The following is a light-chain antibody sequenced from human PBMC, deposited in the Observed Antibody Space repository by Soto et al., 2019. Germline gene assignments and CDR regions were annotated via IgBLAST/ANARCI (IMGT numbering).Light chain of an antibody. Sequence: QSVLTQPASVSGSPGQSITISCTGTSSDVGGYNYVSWYQQHPGKAPKLMIYEVSNRPSGVSNRFSGSKSGNTASLTISGLQAEDEADYYCSSDPSDSSYVFGSGTKVTVL. J-gene: IGLJ1*01. V-gene: IGLV2-14*01. CDR1: SSDVGGYNY. CDR2: EVS. CDR3: SSDPSDSSYV.